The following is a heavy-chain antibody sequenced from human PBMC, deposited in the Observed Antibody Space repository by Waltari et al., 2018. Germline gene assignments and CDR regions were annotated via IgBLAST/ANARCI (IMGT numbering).Heavy chain of an antibody. CDR3: ARALMITFGGVIVDGFDY. D-gene: IGHD3-16*02. V-gene: IGHV4-59*01. CDR2: IYYRGST. CDR1: GGSISSYY. J-gene: IGHJ4*02. Sequence: QVQLQESGPGLVKPSETLSLTCTVSGGSISSYYWSWIRQPPGKGLEWIGYIYYRGSTNYNPSLKSRVTISVDTSKNQFSLKLSSVTAADTAVYYCARALMITFGGVIVDGFDYWGQGTLVTVSS.